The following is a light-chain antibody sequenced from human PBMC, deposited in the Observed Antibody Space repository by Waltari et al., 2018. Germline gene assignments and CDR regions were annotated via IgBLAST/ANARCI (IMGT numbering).Light chain of an antibody. J-gene: IGKJ1*01. CDR2: WAS. CDR3: HQYYSSPWT. V-gene: IGKV4-1*01. Sequence: DIVMTQSPDSLAVSLGERATINCKSSQSVLYSSNNKNCLAWYQQKPGQPPKLLIYWASTRESGVPDRCRGSGSGTDFTLTISSLQAEDVAVYYCHQYYSSPWTFGQGTKVEI. CDR1: QSVLYSSNNKNC.